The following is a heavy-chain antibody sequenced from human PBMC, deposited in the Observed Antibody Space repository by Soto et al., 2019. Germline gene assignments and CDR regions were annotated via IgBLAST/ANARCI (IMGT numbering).Heavy chain of an antibody. D-gene: IGHD3-10*01. CDR3: ARHDSGSNNFGY. CDR1: DGSISSGGYY. J-gene: IGHJ4*02. CDR2: ISDSGRT. V-gene: IGHV4-31*03. Sequence: QVQLQESGPGLVKPSQTLSLTCTVSDGSISSGGYYWSLIRQHPGKGLEWIGYISDSGRTYYNPSLESRVTKAKDTSKNHSNLRLRSVTPADTAVYVCARHDSGSNNFGYCGQGAIVNV.